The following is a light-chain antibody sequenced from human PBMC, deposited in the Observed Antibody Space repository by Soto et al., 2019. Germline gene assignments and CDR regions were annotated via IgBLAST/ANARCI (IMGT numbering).Light chain of an antibody. CDR2: GAS. Sequence: EVVMTQSPATLSVSPGERATLSCRASQSVSSSYLAWYQQKPGQAPRLLIYGASSRATGIPDRFSGSGSGTDFTLTISRLEPEDFAVYYCQQYGSSQPFGQGTKVEI. CDR3: QQYGSSQP. J-gene: IGKJ1*01. CDR1: QSVSSSY. V-gene: IGKV3-20*01.